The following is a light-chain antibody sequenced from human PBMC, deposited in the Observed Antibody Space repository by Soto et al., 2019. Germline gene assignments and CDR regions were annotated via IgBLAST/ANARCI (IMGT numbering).Light chain of an antibody. CDR3: AAWDDSLNGHVV. V-gene: IGLV1-44*01. J-gene: IGLJ2*01. CDR1: SSNIGSNT. Sequence: QPVLTQPPSASGTPGQRVIISCSGSSSNIGSNTVNWYQQLPGTAPKLLIYSVGQRPSGVPDRFSGSKSGTSASLAIGGLQSEDEADDYCAAWDDSLNGHVVFGGGTKLTVL. CDR2: SVG.